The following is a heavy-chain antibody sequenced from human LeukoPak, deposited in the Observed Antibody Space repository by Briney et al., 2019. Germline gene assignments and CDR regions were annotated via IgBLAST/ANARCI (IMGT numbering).Heavy chain of an antibody. V-gene: IGHV3-7*01. CDR3: ARHLSGVTGYTYGRGIDY. J-gene: IGHJ4*02. CDR2: IKKDGSEK. CDR1: GFTFSSYW. D-gene: IGHD5-18*01. Sequence: GGSLRLSCAASGFTFSSYWMSWVRQAPGKGLEWVANIKKDGSEKYYVDSVKGRFTISRDNAKTSLYLQVNSLRAEDTVVYYCARHLSGVTGYTYGRGIDYWGQGTLVTVSS.